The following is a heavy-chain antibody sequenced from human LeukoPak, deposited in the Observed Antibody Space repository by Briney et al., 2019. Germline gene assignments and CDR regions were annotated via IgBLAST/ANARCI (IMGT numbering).Heavy chain of an antibody. V-gene: IGHV3-30*18. CDR1: GYTFSDYG. J-gene: IGHJ4*02. CDR2: ILYDGSYK. D-gene: IGHD3-10*01. CDR3: AKDRYPMVRGMMIAFDF. Sequence: PGTSLRLSCEASGYTFSDYGMHWVRQAPGKGLEWVAVILYDGSYKSYVDSVRGRFTISRDNSKDRLYLQMNSLRAGDTAIYYCAKDRYPMVRGMMIAFDFWGQGTRVTVSS.